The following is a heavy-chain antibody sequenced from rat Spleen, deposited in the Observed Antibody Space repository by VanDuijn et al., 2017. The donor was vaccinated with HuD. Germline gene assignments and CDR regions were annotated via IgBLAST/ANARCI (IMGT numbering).Heavy chain of an antibody. V-gene: IGHV5-22*01. CDR3: TRDYGYTDYFDY. Sequence: EVQLVESGGGLVQPGRSMRLSCAVSGFTFSDYYMAWVRQAPKKGLEWVASISYEGSSTYYGDSVKGRFTISRDNAKSTLYLQMNSLRSEDTATYYCTRDYGYTDYFDYWGQGVMVTVSS. CDR1: GFTFSDYY. J-gene: IGHJ2*01. D-gene: IGHD1-9*01. CDR2: ISYEGSST.